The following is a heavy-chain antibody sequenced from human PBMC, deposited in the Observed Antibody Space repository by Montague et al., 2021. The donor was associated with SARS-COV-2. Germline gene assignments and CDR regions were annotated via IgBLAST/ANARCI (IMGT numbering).Heavy chain of an antibody. CDR1: GFTFSDYY. V-gene: IGHV3-11*01. CDR2: ISSSGSTI. J-gene: IGHJ6*02. D-gene: IGHD2-2*01. CDR3: ARLVTTRYHYYYGLDV. Sequence: SLRLSCAASGFTFSDYYMSWIRQAPGKGLEWISYISSSGSTIYHADSVKGRFTISRDNAKNSLSLLMNSLRAEDTAVYYCARLVTTRYHYYYGLDVWGLGTTGTV.